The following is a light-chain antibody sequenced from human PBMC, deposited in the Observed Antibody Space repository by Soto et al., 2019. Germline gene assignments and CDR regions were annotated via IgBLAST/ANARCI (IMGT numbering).Light chain of an antibody. J-gene: IGKJ4*01. CDR1: QDINRW. CDR2: NAD. V-gene: IGKV1-5*01. CDR3: QQYNHWPLT. Sequence: DIQMTHSPSTLSASVGDRVTITCRASQDINRWLAWYQQKPGKAPKILIYNADTLESGVPSRFSGSGFGTEFTLTISSLQSEDLAVYYCQQYNHWPLTFGGGTKVDIK.